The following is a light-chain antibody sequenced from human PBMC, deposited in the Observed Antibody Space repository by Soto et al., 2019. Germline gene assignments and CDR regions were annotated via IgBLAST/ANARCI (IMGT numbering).Light chain of an antibody. CDR1: ALPKQY. CDR3: QSADSSGTVV. Sequence: SYELTQPPSVSVSPGQTARITCSGDALPKQYAYWYQQKPGQAPVLVIYKDSERPSGIPERFSGSSSWTTVTLTISGVQAEDEADYYCQSADSSGTVVFGGGTKLTVL. J-gene: IGLJ2*01. V-gene: IGLV3-25*03. CDR2: KDS.